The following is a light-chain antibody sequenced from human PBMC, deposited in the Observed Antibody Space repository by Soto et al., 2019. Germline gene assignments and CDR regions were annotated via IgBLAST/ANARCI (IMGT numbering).Light chain of an antibody. CDR2: EVS. J-gene: IGLJ2*01. CDR1: SSDVGSYRF. V-gene: IGLV2-8*01. Sequence: QSALTQPPSASGSPGQSVTISCTGTSSDVGSYRFVSWYQQHPGKAPRLVIYEVSKRPSGVPDRFSASTSGNTASLTVSGLQADDEADYYCSSSAGNNNVIFGGGTQLTVL. CDR3: SSSAGNNNVI.